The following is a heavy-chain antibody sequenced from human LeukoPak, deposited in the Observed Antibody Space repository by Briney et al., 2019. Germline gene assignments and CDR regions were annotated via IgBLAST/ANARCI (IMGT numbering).Heavy chain of an antibody. CDR2: ISNTGSFI. CDR3: VRARGAGPGAHFDY. J-gene: IGHJ4*02. V-gene: IGHV3-11*01. Sequence: GGFLRLSCAASGLTFSDEYMSWIRQAPGKGLEWVSHISNTGSFISYADSVKGRFTISRDNAKNSLYLQMNSLRAEDAAAYYCVRARGAGPGAHFDYWGQGTLVTVSS. D-gene: IGHD3-10*01. CDR1: GLTFSDEY.